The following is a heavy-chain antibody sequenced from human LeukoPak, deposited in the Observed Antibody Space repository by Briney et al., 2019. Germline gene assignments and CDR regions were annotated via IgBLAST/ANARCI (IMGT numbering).Heavy chain of an antibody. V-gene: IGHV4-31*11. CDR1: GGSFSGYY. J-gene: IGHJ4*02. Sequence: PSETLSLTCAVYGGSFSGYYWSWIRQHPGKGLEWIGYIYNSGSTYYNPSLKSRVTISADTSKNQFSLKLSSVTAADTAVYYCARTPSIAAAFDYWGQGTLVTVSS. CDR3: ARTPSIAAAFDY. D-gene: IGHD2-15*01. CDR2: IYNSGST.